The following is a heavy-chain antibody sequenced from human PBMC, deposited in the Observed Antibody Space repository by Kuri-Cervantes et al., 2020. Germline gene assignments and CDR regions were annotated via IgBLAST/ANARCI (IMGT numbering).Heavy chain of an antibody. J-gene: IGHJ4*02. CDR3: AREVEMATITCDY. CDR1: GFTFSSYG. V-gene: IGHV3-30*02. Sequence: GESLKISCAASGFTFSSYGMHWVRQAPGKGLEWVAFIRHDGTEKYYPGSVKGRFTISRDNSRNTLFLQMNSLRPEDTAVYYCAREVEMATITCDYWGQGTLVTVSS. CDR2: IRHDGTEK. D-gene: IGHD5-24*01.